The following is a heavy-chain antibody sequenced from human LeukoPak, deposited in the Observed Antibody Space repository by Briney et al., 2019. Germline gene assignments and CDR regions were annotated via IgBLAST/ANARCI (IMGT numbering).Heavy chain of an antibody. V-gene: IGHV1-18*01. Sequence: AASVKVSCKASGYTFTSYGISWVRQAPGQGLEWMGWINPNSGGTNYAQKFQGRVTITADKSTSTAYMELSSLRSEDTAVYYCTRSAVRRDGYNPFDYWGQGTLVTVSS. CDR1: GYTFTSYG. CDR2: INPNSGGT. J-gene: IGHJ4*02. CDR3: TRSAVRRDGYNPFDY. D-gene: IGHD5-12*01.